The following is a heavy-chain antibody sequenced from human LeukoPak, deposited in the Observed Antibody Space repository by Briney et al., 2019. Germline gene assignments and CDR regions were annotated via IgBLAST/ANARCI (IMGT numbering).Heavy chain of an antibody. D-gene: IGHD1-26*01. Sequence: GGSLRLSCAASGFIVSSTYMSWVRQAPGKGLEWVSVIYSDDTTYYADSVKGRFTISRDNSKNTLYFQMNSLRAEDTAVYYCAKDFSEVGATGFDYWGQGTLVTVSS. CDR1: GFIVSSTY. J-gene: IGHJ4*02. CDR3: AKDFSEVGATGFDY. CDR2: IYSDDTT. V-gene: IGHV3-53*01.